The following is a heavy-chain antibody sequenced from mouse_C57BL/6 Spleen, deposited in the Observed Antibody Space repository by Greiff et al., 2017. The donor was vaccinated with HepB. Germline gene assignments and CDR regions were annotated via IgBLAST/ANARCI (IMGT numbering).Heavy chain of an antibody. D-gene: IGHD2-5*01. CDR2: IDPENGDT. CDR3: TKRSIVTTSSFDY. J-gene: IGHJ2*01. Sequence: EVQLQQSGAELVRPGASVKLSCTASGFNIKDDYMHWVKQRPEQGLEWIGWIDPENGDTEYASKFQGKATITADTSSNTAYLQLSSLTSEDTAVYYCTKRSIVTTSSFDYWGQGTTLTVSS. CDR1: GFNIKDDY. V-gene: IGHV14-4*01.